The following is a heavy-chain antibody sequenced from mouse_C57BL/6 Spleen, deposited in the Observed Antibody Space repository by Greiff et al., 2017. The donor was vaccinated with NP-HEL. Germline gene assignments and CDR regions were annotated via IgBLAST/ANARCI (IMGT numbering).Heavy chain of an antibody. CDR3: ARYREYYAMDY. CDR1: GYTFTDYY. CDR2: INPNNGGT. Sequence: EVQLQQSGPELVKPGASVKISCKASGYTFTDYYMNWVKQSHGKSLEWIGDINPNNGGTSYNQKFKGKATLTVDKSSSTAYMELRSLTSEDSAVYYCARYREYYAMDYWGQGTSVTVSS. V-gene: IGHV1-26*01. D-gene: IGHD2-12*01. J-gene: IGHJ4*01.